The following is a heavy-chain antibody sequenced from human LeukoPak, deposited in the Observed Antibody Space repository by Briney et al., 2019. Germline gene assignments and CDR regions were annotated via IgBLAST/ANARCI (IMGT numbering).Heavy chain of an antibody. CDR2: ISGSGGST. Sequence: GGSLRLSCAASGFTFSSYAMSWVRQAPGKWLEWVSAISGSGGSTYYADSVKGRFTISRDNSKNTLYLQMNSLRAEDTAVYYCAKVYYYDSSGYFPPYYFDYWGQGTLVTVSS. D-gene: IGHD3-22*01. J-gene: IGHJ4*02. CDR3: AKVYYYDSSGYFPPYYFDY. CDR1: GFTFSSYA. V-gene: IGHV3-23*01.